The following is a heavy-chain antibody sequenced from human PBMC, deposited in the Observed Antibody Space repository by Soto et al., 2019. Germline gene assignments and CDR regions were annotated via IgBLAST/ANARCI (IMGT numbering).Heavy chain of an antibody. J-gene: IGHJ4*02. CDR1: GGSISSGGYS. Sequence: QLQLQESGSGLVKPSQTLSLTCAVSGGSISSGGYSWSWIRQPPGKGLEWIGYIYHSGSTYYNPALPSXAXIXXDRSKNQFSLKLSSVTAADTAVYYCARGRQLVRNYWGQGTLVTVST. CDR2: IYHSGST. V-gene: IGHV4-30-2*01. CDR3: ARGRQLVRNY. D-gene: IGHD6-13*01.